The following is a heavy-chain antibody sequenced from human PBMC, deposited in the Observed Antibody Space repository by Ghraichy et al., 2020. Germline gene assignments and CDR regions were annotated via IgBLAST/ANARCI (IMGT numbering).Heavy chain of an antibody. CDR3: ARETSFGVVNLYYYYYMDV. CDR1: GFTFSSYS. V-gene: IGHV3-48*01. Sequence: GGSLRLSCAASGFTFSSYSMNWVRQAPGKGLEWVSYISSSSSTIYYADSVKGRFTISRDNAKNSLYLQMNSLRAEDTAVYYCARETSFGVVNLYYYYYMDVWGKGTTVTVSS. J-gene: IGHJ6*03. CDR2: ISSSSSTI. D-gene: IGHD3-3*01.